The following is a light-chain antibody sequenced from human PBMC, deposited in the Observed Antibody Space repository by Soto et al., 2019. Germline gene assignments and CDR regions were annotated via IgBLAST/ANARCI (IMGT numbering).Light chain of an antibody. Sequence: QSVLTQPPSASGTPGQRVTISCSGSSSNIGSNTVNWYQQLPGTAPKLLIYSNNQRLSGVPDRFSGSKSGTSASLAISGLQSEDEADYCCAAWDDSLNGRYVFGTGTKVTVL. CDR3: AAWDDSLNGRYV. CDR1: SSNIGSNT. V-gene: IGLV1-44*01. CDR2: SNN. J-gene: IGLJ1*01.